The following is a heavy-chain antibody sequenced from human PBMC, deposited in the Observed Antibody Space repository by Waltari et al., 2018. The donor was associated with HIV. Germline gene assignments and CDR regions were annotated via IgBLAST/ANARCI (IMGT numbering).Heavy chain of an antibody. V-gene: IGHV3-9*01. CDR2: VTWTGVVL. D-gene: IGHD3-22*01. Sequence: EVQLVQSRGGLLQPGSSLRLSCTASGFNFNEYAMHWVRKVPGKGMKWSGGVTWTGVVLGYADSVKDRFTISRENGKKSVYLQLKGVEVEDTAFYYCAKEMGSEDWLLGARTGGSFEHWGQGSLVAVSS. CDR3: AKEMGSEDWLLGARTGGSFEH. CDR1: GFNFNEYA. J-gene: IGHJ4*02.